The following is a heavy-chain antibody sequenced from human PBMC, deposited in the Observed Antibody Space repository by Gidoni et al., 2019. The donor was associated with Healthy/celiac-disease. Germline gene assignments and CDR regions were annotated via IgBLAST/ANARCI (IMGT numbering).Heavy chain of an antibody. V-gene: IGHV4-31*03. CDR3: ARVRFLEWLYPYYFDY. CDR1: GGSISSRGYY. J-gene: IGHJ4*02. CDR2: IYHSGST. D-gene: IGHD3-3*01. Sequence: QVQLQESGPGLVKPSQNLSLTCTVSGGSISSRGYYWRWIRQHPGKGLEWIGYIYHSGSTYYNPSLKSRVTISVDTSKNQFSLKLSSVTAADTTVYYCARVRFLEWLYPYYFDYWGQGTLVTVSS.